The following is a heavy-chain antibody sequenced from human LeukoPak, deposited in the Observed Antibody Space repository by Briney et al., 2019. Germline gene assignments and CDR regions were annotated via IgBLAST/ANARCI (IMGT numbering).Heavy chain of an antibody. CDR1: GFTFSSYS. Sequence: GGSLRLSCAASGFTFSSYSMNWVRQAPGKGLEWVSSISSSSSYIYYADSVKGRFTIFRDNAKNSLYVQVNSLRAEDTAVYYCARGGSRLLTSYIFDYWGQGTLVTVSS. CDR2: ISSSSSYI. V-gene: IGHV3-21*06. D-gene: IGHD3-16*01. J-gene: IGHJ4*02. CDR3: ARGGSRLLTSYIFDY.